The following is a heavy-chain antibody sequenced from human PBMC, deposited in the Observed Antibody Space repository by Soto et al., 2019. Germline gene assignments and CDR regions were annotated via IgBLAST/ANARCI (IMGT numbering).Heavy chain of an antibody. D-gene: IGHD3-22*01. CDR2: IIPIFGTA. CDR1: GGTFSSYA. V-gene: IGHV1-69*13. Sequence: ASVKVSCKASGGTFSSYAISWVRQAPGQGLEWMGGIIPIFGTANYAQKFQGRVTITADESTSTAYMELSSLRSEDTAVYYCARGWSPIYYYDSSLYYNYFDYWGQGTLVTVSS. J-gene: IGHJ4*02. CDR3: ARGWSPIYYYDSSLYYNYFDY.